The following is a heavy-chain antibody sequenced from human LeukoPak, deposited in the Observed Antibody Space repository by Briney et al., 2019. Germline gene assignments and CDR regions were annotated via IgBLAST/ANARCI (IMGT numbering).Heavy chain of an antibody. Sequence: GGSLRLSCAASGFTFSSYAMSWVRQAPGKGLEWVSAISGSGGSTYYADSVKGRFTISRDNSKNTLYLQMNSLRAEDTAVYYCARVRDSSSWGPNWFDPWGQGTLVTVSS. J-gene: IGHJ5*02. CDR2: ISGSGGST. CDR3: ARVRDSSSWGPNWFDP. CDR1: GFTFSSYA. V-gene: IGHV3-23*01. D-gene: IGHD6-13*01.